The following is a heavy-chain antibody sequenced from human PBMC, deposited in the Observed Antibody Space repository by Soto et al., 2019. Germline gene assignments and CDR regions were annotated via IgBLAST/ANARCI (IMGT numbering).Heavy chain of an antibody. Sequence: SETLSLTCAVYGGSFSGYYWSWIRQPPRKGLEWIGEINHRGSTNYNPSLKSRVTISVDTSKNQFSLKLSSVTAADTAVYYCAAEDIVLMVYAFDYWGQGILVTVS. CDR1: GGSFSGYY. V-gene: IGHV4-34*01. CDR2: INHRGST. D-gene: IGHD2-8*01. CDR3: AAEDIVLMVYAFDY. J-gene: IGHJ4*02.